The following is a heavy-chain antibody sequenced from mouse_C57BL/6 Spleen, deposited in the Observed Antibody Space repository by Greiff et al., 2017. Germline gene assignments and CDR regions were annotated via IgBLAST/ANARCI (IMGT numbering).Heavy chain of an antibody. CDR3: AREGCWYFDV. V-gene: IGHV1-52*01. CDR2: IDPSDSET. CDR1: GYTFTSYW. Sequence: QVQLQQPGAELVRPGSSVKLSCKASGYTFTSYWMHWVKQRPIQGLEWIGNIDPSDSETHYNQKFKDKATLTVDKSSSTAYMQLDSLTSEASAVYYCAREGCWYFDVWGTGTTVTVSS. J-gene: IGHJ1*03.